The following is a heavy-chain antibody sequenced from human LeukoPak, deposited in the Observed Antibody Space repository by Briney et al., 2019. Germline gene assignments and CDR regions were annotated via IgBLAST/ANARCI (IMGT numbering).Heavy chain of an antibody. D-gene: IGHD6-19*01. CDR2: IYHSGSR. CDR1: DDSITTYY. CDR3: ARAKIAVAGFFDF. Sequence: SETLSLTCTVSDDSITTYYWSWVRQPPGKGGEWVGYIYHSGSRSYNPSLKSRVTISVDTSKSQLSLRLTSVSAADTAVYYCARAKIAVAGFFDFWGQGSLVTVSS. J-gene: IGHJ4*02. V-gene: IGHV4-59*01.